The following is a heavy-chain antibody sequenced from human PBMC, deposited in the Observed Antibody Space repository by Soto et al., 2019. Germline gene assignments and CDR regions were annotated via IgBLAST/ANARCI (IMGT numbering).Heavy chain of an antibody. V-gene: IGHV4-4*02. Sequence: QVQLQESGPGLVKTSGTLSLTCAVSGGSISSSNWWSWVRQPPGKGLEWVGEIYHRGSTNYNPSLKSRVTISVAKSQNQFSLKLNSVTAADTAVYYCANVRDSRGPQPFDYWCQGTLVTVSS. CDR2: IYHRGST. D-gene: IGHD3-10*01. CDR1: GGSISSSNW. CDR3: ANVRDSRGPQPFDY. J-gene: IGHJ4*02.